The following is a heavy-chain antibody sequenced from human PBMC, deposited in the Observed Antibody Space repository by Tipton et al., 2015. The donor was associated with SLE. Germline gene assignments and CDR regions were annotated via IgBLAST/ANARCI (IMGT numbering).Heavy chain of an antibody. D-gene: IGHD6-13*01. CDR2: IYYSGST. J-gene: IGHJ3*02. CDR1: GGSISSYY. V-gene: IGHV4-59*01. CDR3: ASAPGGSSWYGAFDI. Sequence: LRLSCTVSGGSISSYYWSWIRQPPGKGLEWIGYIYYSGSTNYNPSLKSRVTISVDTSKNQFSLKLSSVTAADTAVYYCASAPGGSSWYGAFDIWGQGTMVTVSS.